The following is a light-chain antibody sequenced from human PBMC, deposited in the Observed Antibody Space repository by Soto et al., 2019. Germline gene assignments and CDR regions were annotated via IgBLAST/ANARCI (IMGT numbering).Light chain of an antibody. CDR3: QHYNSSSPGT. J-gene: IGKJ1*01. CDR1: QSISSW. CDR2: DDS. Sequence: DIQVTQSPSTLSASVGDRVTITCRASQSISSWLAWYQQKPGKAPKLLIYDDSSLERGVPSRFSGSGSGTEFTLTISSLQPDDFASYYCQHYNSSSPGTFGQGTKVDIK. V-gene: IGKV1-5*01.